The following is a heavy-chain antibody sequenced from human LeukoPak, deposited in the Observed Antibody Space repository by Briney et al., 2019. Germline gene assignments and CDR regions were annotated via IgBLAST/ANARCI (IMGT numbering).Heavy chain of an antibody. Sequence: SETLSLTCTVSGGSISSYYWSWIRQPPGKGLEWIGYIYYSGSTNYNPSLKSRVTISVDTSKNQFSLKLSSVTAADTAVYYCARIPPTVVTAYYFDYWGQGTLVTVSS. CDR1: GGSISSYY. D-gene: IGHD4-23*01. CDR2: IYYSGST. CDR3: ARIPPTVVTAYYFDY. J-gene: IGHJ4*02. V-gene: IGHV4-59*12.